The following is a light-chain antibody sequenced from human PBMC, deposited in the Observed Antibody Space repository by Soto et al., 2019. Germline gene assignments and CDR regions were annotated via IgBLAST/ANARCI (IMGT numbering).Light chain of an antibody. V-gene: IGLV2-11*01. CDR1: SSDVGGYNY. J-gene: IGLJ2*01. CDR3: QSYDSSLSRV. Sequence: QSALTQPRSVSGSPGQSVTISCTGTSSDVGGYNYVSWYQQHPGKAPKLMIYDVSQRPSGVPDRFSGSKSGTSASLAITGLQAEDEADYYCQSYDSSLSRVFGGGTKLTVL. CDR2: DVS.